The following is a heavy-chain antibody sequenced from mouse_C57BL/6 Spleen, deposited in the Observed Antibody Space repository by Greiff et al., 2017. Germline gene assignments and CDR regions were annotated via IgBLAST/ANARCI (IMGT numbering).Heavy chain of an antibody. CDR2: ISDGGSYT. J-gene: IGHJ4*01. CDR1: GFTFSSYA. V-gene: IGHV5-4*01. Sequence: VQLKESGGGLVKPGGSLKLSCAASGFTFSSYAMSWVRQTPEKRLEWVATISDGGSYTYYPDNVKGRFTISRDKAKNNLYLQMSHLKSEDTAMYYCAREGRRNYAMDYWGQGTSVTVSS. CDR3: AREGRRNYAMDY.